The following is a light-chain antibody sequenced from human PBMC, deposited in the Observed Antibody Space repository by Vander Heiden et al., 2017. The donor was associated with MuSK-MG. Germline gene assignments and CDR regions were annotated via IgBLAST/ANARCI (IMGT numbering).Light chain of an antibody. CDR2: DDS. CDR3: QVWDTISDHYVL. V-gene: IGLV3-21*02. Sequence: SYVLTQPPSVSVAPGQTARITCGGNNIGSKSVFWYQQKPGQAPVQVVYDDSDRPSGIPERFSDSYSGNTATLTINRVEAGDEADYYCQVWDTISDHYVLLGGGTKLTVL. CDR1: NIGSKS. J-gene: IGLJ2*01.